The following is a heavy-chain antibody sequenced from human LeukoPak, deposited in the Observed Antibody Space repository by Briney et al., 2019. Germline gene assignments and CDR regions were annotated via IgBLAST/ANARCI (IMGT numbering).Heavy chain of an antibody. V-gene: IGHV3-48*01. Sequence: PGGSLRLSCAASGFTFNSYSMNSVRQAPGKGLEWVSYISSSSNTIYYADSVKGRFTISRDNAKNSLYLQLNSLRAEDTAVYYCAPGYCTSTSCSHYFEHWGQGTLVTVSS. CDR3: APGYCTSTSCSHYFEH. D-gene: IGHD2-2*01. CDR1: GFTFNSYS. CDR2: ISSSSNTI. J-gene: IGHJ4*02.